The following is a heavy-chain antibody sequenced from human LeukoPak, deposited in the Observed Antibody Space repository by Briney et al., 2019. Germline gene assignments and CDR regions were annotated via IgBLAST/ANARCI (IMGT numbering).Heavy chain of an antibody. J-gene: IGHJ6*03. CDR3: ARRCSSTSCYTGGYYYYMDV. V-gene: IGHV4-39*01. CDR2: IYYSGST. CDR1: GGSISSSSYY. D-gene: IGHD2-2*02. Sequence: SETLSLTCTVSGGSISSSSYYWGWIRQPPGKGLEWIGSIYYSGSTYYNPSLKSRVTISVDTSKNQFSLKLSSVTAADTAVYYCARRCSSTSCYTGGYYYYMDVWGKGTTVTVSS.